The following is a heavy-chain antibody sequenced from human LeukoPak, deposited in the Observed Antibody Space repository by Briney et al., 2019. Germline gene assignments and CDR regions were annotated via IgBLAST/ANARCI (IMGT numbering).Heavy chain of an antibody. CDR2: SYYSRGT. CDR3: ARDVRVRGVVGYFYQYMDV. D-gene: IGHD3-10*01. V-gene: IGHV4-39*06. Sequence: SETLSLTCKVSGDSISIGGYYWGWIRQPPGKGLQWVASSYYSRGTFYNSSLKSRFPIPVATSKNQFHLRLNSMTAADAAVYYCARDVRVRGVVGYFYQYMDVWGKGTTVTVSS. J-gene: IGHJ6*03. CDR1: GDSISIGGYY.